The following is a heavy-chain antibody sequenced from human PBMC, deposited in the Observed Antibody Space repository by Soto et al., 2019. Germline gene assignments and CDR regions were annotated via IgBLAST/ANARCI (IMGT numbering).Heavy chain of an antibody. CDR2: ISYDGSNK. J-gene: IGHJ6*03. D-gene: IGHD3-16*01. CDR3: AKDSAVGGYYYYMDV. Sequence: GGSLRLSCAASGFTFSSHGIHWVRQAPGEGLEWVAVISYDGSNKYYADSVKGRFTISRDNSKNTLYLQMNSLTAEDTAVYYCAKDSAVGGYYYYMDVWGKGTTVTVSS. CDR1: GFTFSSHG. V-gene: IGHV3-30*18.